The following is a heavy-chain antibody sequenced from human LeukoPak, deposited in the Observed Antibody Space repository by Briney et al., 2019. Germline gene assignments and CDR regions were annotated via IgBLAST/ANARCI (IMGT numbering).Heavy chain of an antibody. Sequence: PGGSLRLSCAASGFTFRSYAMHWVRQAPGKGLEWVAAISYDGSNKYYADSVKGRFTISRDNSKNTLYLQMNNLRAEDAAVYHCARAVGYDFWSGYYLDYWGQGTLVTVSS. CDR3: ARAVGYDFWSGYYLDY. J-gene: IGHJ4*02. D-gene: IGHD3-3*01. CDR1: GFTFRSYA. CDR2: ISYDGSNK. V-gene: IGHV3-30-3*01.